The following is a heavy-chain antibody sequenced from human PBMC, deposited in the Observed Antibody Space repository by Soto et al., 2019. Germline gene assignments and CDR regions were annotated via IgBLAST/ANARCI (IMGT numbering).Heavy chain of an antibody. D-gene: IGHD4-4*01. CDR1: GGSISSSNW. CDR3: ARAWVSNYVYGY. J-gene: IGHJ4*02. Sequence: PSETLSLTCAVFGGSISSSNWWSWVRQPPGKGLVWCSEIYHSKTTNYNPSLKSRVTISVDKSKNQFSLKLSSMTAANTVVYYCARAWVSNYVYGYWGQGTLVTVSS. CDR2: IYHSKTT. V-gene: IGHV4-4*02.